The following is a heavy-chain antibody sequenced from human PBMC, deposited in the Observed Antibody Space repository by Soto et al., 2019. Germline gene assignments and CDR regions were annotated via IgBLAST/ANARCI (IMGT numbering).Heavy chain of an antibody. Sequence: SETLSLTCAVSGGSISSSNWWSWVRQPPGKGLEWIGEIYHSGSTNYNPSLKSRVTISVDKSKNQFSLKLSSVTAADTAVYYCARGLLRGYCSGGSCYLDYWGQGTLVTVSS. CDR2: IYHSGST. CDR1: GGSISSSNW. V-gene: IGHV4-4*02. CDR3: ARGLLRGYCSGGSCYLDY. D-gene: IGHD2-15*01. J-gene: IGHJ4*02.